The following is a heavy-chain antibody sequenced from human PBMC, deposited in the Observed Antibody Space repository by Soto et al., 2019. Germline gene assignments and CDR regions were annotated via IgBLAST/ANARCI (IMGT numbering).Heavy chain of an antibody. CDR1: GFSLSTSGVG. CDR2: IYWDDDK. CDR3: AHIPPWGYSYGS. V-gene: IGHV2-5*02. J-gene: IGHJ5*02. Sequence: QITLKESGPTLVKPTQTLTLTCTFSGFSLSTSGVGVGWIRQPPGKALEWLALIYWDDDKRYSPSLKSRLTNTKDPSKNPVVLTMTNMDPVDTATYYCAHIPPWGYSYGSWGQGTLVTVSS. D-gene: IGHD5-18*01.